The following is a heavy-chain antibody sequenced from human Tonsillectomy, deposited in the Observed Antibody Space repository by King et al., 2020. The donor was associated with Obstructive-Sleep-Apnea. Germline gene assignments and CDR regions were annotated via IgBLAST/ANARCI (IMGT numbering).Heavy chain of an antibody. CDR2: ISSSSSYI. V-gene: IGHV3-21*01. D-gene: IGHD1-14*01. CDR3: ARVRKPAGGYYGMDV. Sequence: QLVQSGGGLVKPGGSLRLSCAASGFTFSSYSMNWVRQAPGKGLEWVSSISSSSSYIYYADSVKGRFTISSDNAKNSLYLQMNSLRAEDTAVYYCARVRKPAGGYYGMDVWGQGTTVTVSS. CDR1: GFTFSSYS. J-gene: IGHJ6*02.